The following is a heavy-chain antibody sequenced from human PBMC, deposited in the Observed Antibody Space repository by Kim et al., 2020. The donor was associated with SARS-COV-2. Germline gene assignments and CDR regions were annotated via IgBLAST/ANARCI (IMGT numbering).Heavy chain of an antibody. D-gene: IGHD6-19*01. CDR3: ARVGSAVAGKSDY. Sequence: YAQKLQGRVTMTTDTSTSTAYMELRSLRSDDTAVYYCARVGSAVAGKSDYWGQGTLVTVSS. V-gene: IGHV1-18*01. J-gene: IGHJ4*02.